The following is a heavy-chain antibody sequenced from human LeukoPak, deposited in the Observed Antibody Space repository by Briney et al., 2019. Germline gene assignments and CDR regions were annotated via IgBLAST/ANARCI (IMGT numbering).Heavy chain of an antibody. V-gene: IGHV4-34*01. CDR1: GESSFSSYY. J-gene: IGHJ4*02. CDR2: INHSGYT. D-gene: IGHD3-22*01. CDR3: SRQVVGDDY. Sequence: SETLSLTCAVYGESSFSSYYWSWIRQTPGGALEWIGEINHSGYTNYNPSLKSRVTLSIDTSKNQFSLRLNSVTAADTAVYYCSRQVVGDDYWGQGTLVTVSS.